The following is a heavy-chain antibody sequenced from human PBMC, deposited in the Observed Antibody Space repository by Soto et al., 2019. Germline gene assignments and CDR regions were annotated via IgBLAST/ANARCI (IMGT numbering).Heavy chain of an antibody. V-gene: IGHV5-51*01. CDR1: GYSFTSYW. Sequence: PGESLKISCKGSGYSFTSYWIGWVRQMPGKGLEWMGIIYPGDPDTRYSPSFQGQVTISADKSISTAYLQWSSLKASDTAMYYCARRGYSGYDFRVYPFDIWGQGTMVTVSS. D-gene: IGHD5-12*01. J-gene: IGHJ3*02. CDR2: IYPGDPDT. CDR3: ARRGYSGYDFRVYPFDI.